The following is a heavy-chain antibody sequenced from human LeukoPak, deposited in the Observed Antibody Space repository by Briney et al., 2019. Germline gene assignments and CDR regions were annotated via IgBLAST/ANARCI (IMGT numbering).Heavy chain of an antibody. CDR1: GFPFSSYV. D-gene: IGHD3-22*01. J-gene: IGHJ4*02. Sequence: GGSLRLSCAASGFPFSSYVMHWVRQAPGKGLESVSAISFNGDSTFYANSVKGRFTVSRDNSKNTLYLQMGSLRPDDMALYYCARELDSRGYHSFDYWGRGALVTLSS. CDR2: ISFNGDST. CDR3: ARELDSRGYHSFDY. V-gene: IGHV3-64*01.